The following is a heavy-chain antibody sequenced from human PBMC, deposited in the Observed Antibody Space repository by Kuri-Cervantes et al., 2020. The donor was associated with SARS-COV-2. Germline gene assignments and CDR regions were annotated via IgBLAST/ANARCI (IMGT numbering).Heavy chain of an antibody. J-gene: IGHJ6*03. V-gene: IGHV3-23*01. CDR3: ARGPPYSSSSYYYYYMDV. D-gene: IGHD6-6*01. Sequence: GESLKISCAASGFTFSSYGMSWVRQAPGKGLEWVSAIIYSGDSTYYADSVKGRFTISRDNSKNTLYLQMNSLRAEDTAVYYCARGPPYSSSSYYYYYMDVWGKGTTVTVSS. CDR1: GFTFSSYG. CDR2: IIYSGDST.